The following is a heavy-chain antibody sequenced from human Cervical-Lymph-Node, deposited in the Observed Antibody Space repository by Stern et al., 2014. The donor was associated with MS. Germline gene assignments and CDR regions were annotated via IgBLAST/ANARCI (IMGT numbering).Heavy chain of an antibody. CDR2: IHHSGTT. D-gene: IGHD5-12*01. Sequence: VQLVESGPGLVQPSGTLSLTCAVFGGSISNTNWWGWVRQTPGMGLGLIGEIHHSGTTNFSPSLKSRVIMSVDKSKTQFPLELKSVTAADTATYYCARVNSGYNWFDYWGQGTRVTVPS. J-gene: IGHJ5*01. CDR3: ARVNSGYNWFDY. V-gene: IGHV4-4*02. CDR1: GGSISNTNW.